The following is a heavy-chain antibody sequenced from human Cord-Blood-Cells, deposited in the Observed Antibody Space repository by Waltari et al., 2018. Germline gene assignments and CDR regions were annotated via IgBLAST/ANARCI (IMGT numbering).Heavy chain of an antibody. D-gene: IGHD3-16*01. J-gene: IGHJ3*02. CDR1: GGSISSSSYY. CDR2: IYYSGST. Sequence: QLQLQESGPGLVKPSETLSLTCTVSGGSISSSSYYWGWIRQPPGKGLEWIGSIYYSGSTYYNPSLKSRVTISVDTSKNQFSLKLSSVTAADTAVYYCARRGIRFDAFDIWGQGTMVTVSS. CDR3: ARRGIRFDAFDI. V-gene: IGHV4-39*01.